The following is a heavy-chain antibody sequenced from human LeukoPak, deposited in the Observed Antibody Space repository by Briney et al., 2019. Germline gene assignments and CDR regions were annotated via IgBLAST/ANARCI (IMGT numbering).Heavy chain of an antibody. V-gene: IGHV3-74*01. CDR1: GFTFSSYW. D-gene: IGHD3-22*01. J-gene: IGHJ3*02. CDR3: AHYDSSAYHAFDI. CDR2: INSDGSST. Sequence: GGSLRLSCAASGFTFSSYWMHWVRQAPGKGLVWVSRINSDGSSTSYADSVKGRFTISRDNAKNTLYLQMNSLRAEDTAVYYCAHYDSSAYHAFDIWGQGTMVAVSS.